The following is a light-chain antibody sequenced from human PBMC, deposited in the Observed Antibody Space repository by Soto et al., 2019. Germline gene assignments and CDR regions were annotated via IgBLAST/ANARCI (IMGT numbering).Light chain of an antibody. CDR1: SSDVGGYNY. CDR3: SSYTSSSTQV. Sequence: QSALTQPASVSGSPGQSITISCTGTSSDVGGYNYVSWYQQHPGKAPKLMIYEVSYRPSGVSNRFSGSKSGNTASLTISGLQVEDEADYYCSSYTSSSTQVFGTGTKLTVL. V-gene: IGLV2-14*01. CDR2: EVS. J-gene: IGLJ1*01.